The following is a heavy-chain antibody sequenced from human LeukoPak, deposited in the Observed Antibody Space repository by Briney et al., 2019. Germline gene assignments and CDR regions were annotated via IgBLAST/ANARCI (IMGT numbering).Heavy chain of an antibody. D-gene: IGHD3-22*01. CDR3: ANCYDSSGFFAY. CDR2: IDTNTGNP. J-gene: IGHJ4*02. V-gene: IGHV7-4-1*02. Sequence: ASVKVSCKGSGYTFTKYAISWVRQAPGQGLEYMGWIDTNTGNPAYAQGFTGRFVFSLDTSVSTAYLQISSLKAEDSAIYFCANCYDSSGFFAYWGQGTLVTVSS. CDR1: GYTFTKYA.